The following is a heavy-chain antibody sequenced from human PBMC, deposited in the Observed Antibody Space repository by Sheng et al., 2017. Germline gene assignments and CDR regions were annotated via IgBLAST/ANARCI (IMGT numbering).Heavy chain of an antibody. V-gene: IGHV4-34*01. CDR3: ARRFHGSGKLDY. D-gene: IGHD3-10*01. CDR2: INHSGST. CDR1: GGSFSGYY. Sequence: QVQLQQWGAGLLKPSETLSLTCAVYGGSFSGYYWSWIRQPPGKGLEWIGEINHSGSTNYNPSLKSRVTISVDTSKNQFSLKLCSVTAADTAVYYCARRFHGSGKLDYWGQGTLVTVSS. J-gene: IGHJ4*02.